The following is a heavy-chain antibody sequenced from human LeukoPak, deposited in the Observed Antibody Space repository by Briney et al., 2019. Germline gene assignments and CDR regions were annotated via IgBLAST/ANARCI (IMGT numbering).Heavy chain of an antibody. CDR3: AKVPISYSSGLFDY. D-gene: IGHD6-19*01. CDR2: IWYDGDNK. J-gene: IGHJ4*02. CDR1: GFTFSSYG. Sequence: KPGGSLILSCAASGFTFSSYGMHWVRQAPGKGLEWVAVIWYDGDNKYYADSVKGRFTISRDNSKNTLFLQMNSLRAEDTAVYFCAKVPISYSSGLFDYWGQGTLVTVSS. V-gene: IGHV3-33*06.